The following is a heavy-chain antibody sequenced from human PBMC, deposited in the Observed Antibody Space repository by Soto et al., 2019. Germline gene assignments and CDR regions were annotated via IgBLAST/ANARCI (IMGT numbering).Heavy chain of an antibody. CDR2: ISSSSSTI. Sequence: EVQLVESGGGLVQPGGSLRLSYAASGFTFSSYSMNWVRQAPGKGLEWVSYISSSSSTIYYAESVKGRFTISRDNAKNSLYLQMNSLRAEDTAVYYCAREEGLLNWFDPWGQGTLVTVSS. CDR3: AREEGLLNWFDP. V-gene: IGHV3-48*01. D-gene: IGHD1-26*01. J-gene: IGHJ5*02. CDR1: GFTFSSYS.